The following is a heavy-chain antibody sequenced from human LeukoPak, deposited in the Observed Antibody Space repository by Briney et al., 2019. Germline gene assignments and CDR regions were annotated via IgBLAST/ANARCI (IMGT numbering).Heavy chain of an antibody. J-gene: IGHJ4*02. D-gene: IGHD5-12*01. CDR1: GYTFNGYY. CDR3: ASYSGYDSGGYSDY. CDR2: ISAYNGNT. Sequence: GASVKVSCKASGYTFNGYYKHWVRQAPGQGLEWMGWISAYNGNTNYAQKLQGRVTMTTDTSTSTAYMELRSLRSDDTAVYYCASYSGYDSGGYSDYWGQGTLVTVSS. V-gene: IGHV1-18*04.